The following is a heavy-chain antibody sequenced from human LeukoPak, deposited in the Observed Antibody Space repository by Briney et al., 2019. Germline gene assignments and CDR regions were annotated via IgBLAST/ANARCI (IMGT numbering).Heavy chain of an antibody. D-gene: IGHD5-24*01. V-gene: IGHV3-7*01. CDR1: GFTFSSSW. CDR2: INPEGSQT. J-gene: IGHJ4*02. CDR3: AAWTDRGYNF. Sequence: SGESLRLSCAASGFTFSSSWMNWVRQAPGKGVQWVGNINPEGSQTRFVDSVMGRFTMSKDNAKNSLYLQMNSLRVEDTAVFYCAAWTDRGYNFWGQGTVVTVSS.